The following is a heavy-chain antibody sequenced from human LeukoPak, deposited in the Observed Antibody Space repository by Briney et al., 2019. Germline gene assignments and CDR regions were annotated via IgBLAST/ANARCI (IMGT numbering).Heavy chain of an antibody. V-gene: IGHV3-21*01. CDR3: ARDRARNYYGSGSYVY. Sequence: GGSLRLSCAASGFTFSRYAMSWVRQAPGKGLEWVSSISSSSSYIYYADSVKGRFTISRDNAKNSLYLQMNSLRAEDTAVYYCARDRARNYYGSGSYVYWGQGTLVTVSS. CDR1: GFTFSRYA. D-gene: IGHD3-10*01. J-gene: IGHJ4*02. CDR2: ISSSSSYI.